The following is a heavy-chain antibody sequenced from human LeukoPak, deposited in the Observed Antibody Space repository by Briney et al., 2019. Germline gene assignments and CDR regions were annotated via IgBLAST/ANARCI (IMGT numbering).Heavy chain of an antibody. V-gene: IGHV1-24*01. D-gene: IGHD2-15*01. Sequence: ASVKVSCKVSGYTLTELSMHWVRQAPGKGLEWMGGFDPEDGETIYAQKFQGRVTMTEDTSTDTAYMELSSLRSEDTAVYYCARDNVGRWSYEDSFDIWGQGTLVTVSS. CDR3: ARDNVGRWSYEDSFDI. CDR2: FDPEDGET. CDR1: GYTLTELS. J-gene: IGHJ3*02.